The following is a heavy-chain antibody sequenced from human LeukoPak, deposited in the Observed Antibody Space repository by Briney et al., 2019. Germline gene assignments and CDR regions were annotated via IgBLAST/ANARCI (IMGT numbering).Heavy chain of an antibody. CDR3: ANNGEQWLQYFDY. Sequence: PGGSLRLSCAASGFTFSSYSMMWVRQAPGKGREWVSYISSSSTTIHYADSVKGRFTISRDNAKNSLYLQMNSLRAEDTAVYYCANNGEQWLQYFDYWDQGTLVTVSS. D-gene: IGHD6-19*01. V-gene: IGHV3-48*04. J-gene: IGHJ4*02. CDR1: GFTFSSYS. CDR2: ISSSSTTI.